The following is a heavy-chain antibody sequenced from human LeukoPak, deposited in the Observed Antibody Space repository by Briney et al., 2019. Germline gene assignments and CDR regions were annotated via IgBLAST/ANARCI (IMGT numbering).Heavy chain of an antibody. CDR2: ISGTGGNT. J-gene: IGHJ4*02. CDR1: GFTFSSYA. V-gene: IGHV3-23*01. D-gene: IGHD4-17*01. CDR3: AKEIWPTVTTPGHTYFDY. Sequence: GGSLRLSCAASGFTFSSYAMTWVTWVRQAPGKGLEWVSTISGTGGNTYYADSVKGRFTISRDNSENTLYLQMNSLRAEDTAVFYCAKEIWPTVTTPGHTYFDYWGQGALVTVSS.